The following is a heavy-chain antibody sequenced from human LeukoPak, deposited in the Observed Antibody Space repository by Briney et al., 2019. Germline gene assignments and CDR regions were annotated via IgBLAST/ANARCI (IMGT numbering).Heavy chain of an antibody. CDR3: ARVPLYDDSSPPYY. CDR1: GYTFTSYG. D-gene: IGHD3-22*01. V-gene: IGHV1-18*01. J-gene: IGHJ4*02. CDR2: ISAYNGNT. Sequence: ASVNVSCMASGYTFTSYGISWVLQAPGQGLDWMGWISAYNGNTNYAQKLQGRVTMTTDTSTSTAYMELRSLRSDDTAVYYCARVPLYDDSSPPYYWGQGTLVTVSS.